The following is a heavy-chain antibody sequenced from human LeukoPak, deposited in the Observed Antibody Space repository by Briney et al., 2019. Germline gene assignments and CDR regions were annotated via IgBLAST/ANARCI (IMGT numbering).Heavy chain of an antibody. D-gene: IGHD5-18*01. CDR1: GGSISSYY. Sequence: PSETLSLTCTVSGGSISSYYWSWIRQPPGKGLEWIGYIYYSGSTNYNPSLKSRVTISVDTSKNQFSLKLSSVTAADTAAYYCARDTSYGYFWSDPWGQGALVTVSS. CDR3: ARDTSYGYFWSDP. J-gene: IGHJ5*02. CDR2: IYYSGST. V-gene: IGHV4-59*01.